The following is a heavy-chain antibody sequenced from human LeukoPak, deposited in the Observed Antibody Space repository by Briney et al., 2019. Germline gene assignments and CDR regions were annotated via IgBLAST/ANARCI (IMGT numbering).Heavy chain of an antibody. CDR1: GGTFSSYA. Sequence: GASVKVSCKASGGTFSSYAISWVRQAPGQGLEWMGGIIPIFGTANYAQKFQGRVTITTDESTSTAYMELSSLRSEDTAVYYCARNTNPYCHSTSCYTFDYWGQGTLDTVSS. CDR2: IIPIFGTA. V-gene: IGHV1-69*05. CDR3: ARNTNPYCHSTSCYTFDY. D-gene: IGHD2-2*02. J-gene: IGHJ4*02.